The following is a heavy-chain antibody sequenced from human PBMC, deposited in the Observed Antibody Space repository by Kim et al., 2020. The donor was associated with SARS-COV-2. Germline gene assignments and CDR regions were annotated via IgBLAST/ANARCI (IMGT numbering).Heavy chain of an antibody. CDR1: GYSFTSYW. Sequence: GESLKISCKGSGYSFTSYWIGWVRQMPGKGLEWMGIIYPGDSDTRYSPSFQGQVTISADKSISTAYLQWSSLKASDTAMYYCARHNLNGGNSWPLDYWGQGTLVTVSS. CDR3: ARHNLNGGNSWPLDY. J-gene: IGHJ4*02. D-gene: IGHD2-21*02. CDR2: IYPGDSDT. V-gene: IGHV5-51*01.